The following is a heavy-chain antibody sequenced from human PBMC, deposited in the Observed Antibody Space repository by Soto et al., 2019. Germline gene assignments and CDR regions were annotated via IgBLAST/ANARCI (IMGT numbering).Heavy chain of an antibody. CDR2: INAGNGNT. J-gene: IGHJ5*01. CDR3: ARDIVVVPAAIKFRGGFDS. CDR1: GYTFTSYA. D-gene: IGHD2-2*02. V-gene: IGHV1-3*01. Sequence: GASVKVSCKASGYTFTSYAMHWVRQAPGQRLEWMGWINAGNGNTKYSQKFQGRVTITRDTSASTAYMELSSLRSEDTAVYYCARDIVVVPAAIKFRGGFDSWGQGTLVTVSS.